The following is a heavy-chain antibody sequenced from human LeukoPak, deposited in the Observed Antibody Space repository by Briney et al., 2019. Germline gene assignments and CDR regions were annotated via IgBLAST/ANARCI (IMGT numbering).Heavy chain of an antibody. J-gene: IGHJ6*03. CDR2: IIPIFGTA. D-gene: IGHD3-22*01. CDR3: ATCSSGYYRLYYYYYMDV. Sequence: ASVKVSCKASGYTFTSYYMHWVRQAPGQGLEWMGGIIPIFGTANYAQKFQGRVTITADKSTSTAYMELSSLRSEDTAVYYCATCSSGYYRLYYYYYMDVWGKGTTVTVSS. V-gene: IGHV1-69*06. CDR1: GYTFTSYY.